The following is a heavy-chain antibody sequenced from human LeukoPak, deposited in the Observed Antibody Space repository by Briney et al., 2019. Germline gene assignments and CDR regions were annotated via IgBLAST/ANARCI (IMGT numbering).Heavy chain of an antibody. Sequence: GGSLRLSCAASGFTFSSYSMNWVRQAPGKGLEWVSSISSSSYIYYADSVKGRFTISRDNAKNSLYLQMNSLRAKDTAVYYCARVAGYYDSSGYHYSLYYFDYWGQGTLVTVSS. D-gene: IGHD3-22*01. V-gene: IGHV3-21*01. CDR3: ARVAGYYDSSGYHYSLYYFDY. J-gene: IGHJ4*02. CDR1: GFTFSSYS. CDR2: ISSSSYI.